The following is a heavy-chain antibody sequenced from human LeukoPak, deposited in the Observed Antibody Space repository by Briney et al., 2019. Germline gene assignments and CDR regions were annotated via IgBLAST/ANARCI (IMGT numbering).Heavy chain of an antibody. J-gene: IGHJ4*02. D-gene: IGHD1-26*01. V-gene: IGHV1-2*02. CDR1: GYTFTGYY. Sequence: ASVKVSCKASGYTFTGYYMHWVRQAPGQGLEWMGWINPNSGDTNYAQKFQGRVTMTRDTSISTAYMELSRLRSDDTAVYYCSSSLVTLPVDYWGQGTLVTVSS. CDR2: INPNSGDT. CDR3: SSSLVTLPVDY.